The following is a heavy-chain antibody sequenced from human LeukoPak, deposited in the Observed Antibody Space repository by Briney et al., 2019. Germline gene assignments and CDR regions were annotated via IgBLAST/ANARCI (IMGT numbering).Heavy chain of an antibody. V-gene: IGHV1-24*01. CDR1: GYTLTELS. CDR2: FDPEDGET. D-gene: IGHD4-4*01. J-gene: IGHJ4*02. Sequence: ASVKVSCKVSGYTLTELSMHWERQAPGKGLEWMGGFDPEDGETIYAQKFQGRVTMTEDTSTDTAYMELSSLRSEDTAVYYCATARGPYTLFDYWGQGTLVTVSS. CDR3: ATARGPYTLFDY.